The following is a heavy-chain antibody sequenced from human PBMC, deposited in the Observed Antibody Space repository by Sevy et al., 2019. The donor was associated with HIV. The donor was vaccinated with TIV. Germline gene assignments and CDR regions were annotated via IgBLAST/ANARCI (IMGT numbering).Heavy chain of an antibody. CDR2: IGAYNGNA. J-gene: IGHJ4*02. V-gene: IGHV1-18*01. CDR3: ARVPTYYYGSATYFES. Sequence: ASVKVSCKASGYTFASEGISWVRQAPGQGLEWMEWIGAYNGNANSAQKLQGRVTMTTDTSTSTAYMELSSLRSDDTAIYYCARVPTYYYGSATYFESWGQGTLVTVSS. D-gene: IGHD3-10*01. CDR1: GYTFASEG.